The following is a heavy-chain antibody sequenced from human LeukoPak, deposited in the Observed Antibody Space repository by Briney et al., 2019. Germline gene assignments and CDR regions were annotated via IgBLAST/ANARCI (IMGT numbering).Heavy chain of an antibody. CDR2: IDSDGRLT. V-gene: IGHV3-74*03. CDR3: AFGSGTYYNALDI. Sequence: GGSLRLSCAASGFTFSSYGMHWVRQAPGKGLEWVSRIDSDGRLTTYADSVKGRFTISRDNTKNTLFLQMSNLRAEDTSVYYCAFGSGTYYNALDIWGQGTMVTVS. D-gene: IGHD1-26*01. CDR1: GFTFSSYG. J-gene: IGHJ3*02.